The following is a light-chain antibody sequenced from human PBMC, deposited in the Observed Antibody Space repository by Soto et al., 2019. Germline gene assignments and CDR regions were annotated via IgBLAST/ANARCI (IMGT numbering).Light chain of an antibody. CDR1: QSVSTSY. Sequence: EIVLTQSPGTLSLSLGERATLSCRASQSVSTSYLAWYQQIPGQAPRLLIYGVSSRATGIPDRFSATGSGTDFTLTISRLEPEDFAVYYCQQYAYSPRTFGQGTKV. V-gene: IGKV3-20*01. CDR2: GVS. J-gene: IGKJ1*01. CDR3: QQYAYSPRT.